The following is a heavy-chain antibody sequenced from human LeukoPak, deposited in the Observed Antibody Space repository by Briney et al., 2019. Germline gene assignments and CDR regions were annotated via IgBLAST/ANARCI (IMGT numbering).Heavy chain of an antibody. J-gene: IGHJ4*02. CDR1: GFTFRNYG. D-gene: IGHD4-11*01. CDR2: IWYDGSNK. CDR3: ARGISNYNSRDF. V-gene: IGHV3-33*01. Sequence: GGSLRLSCVASGFTFRNYGMHWVRQAPGKGLEWVTFIWYDGSNKYYADSVKGRFTISRDNSKNTVYLQVNSLSAEDTAVYYCARGISNYNSRDFWGQGTLVTVSS.